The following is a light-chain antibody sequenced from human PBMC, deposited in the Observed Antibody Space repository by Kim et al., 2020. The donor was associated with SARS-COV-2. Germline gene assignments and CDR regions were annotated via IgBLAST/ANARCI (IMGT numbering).Light chain of an antibody. CDR1: NSNTGRNT. J-gene: IGLJ3*02. V-gene: IGLV1-44*01. CDR2: SNN. Sequence: GQTVTISCSGSNSNTGRNTVNWYQQFPGAAPKLLIDSNNRRPSGVPDRVSGSKSGPSASLAISGLQSEDEADYYCATWDDSLDVYMFGGGTQLTVL. CDR3: ATWDDSLDVYM.